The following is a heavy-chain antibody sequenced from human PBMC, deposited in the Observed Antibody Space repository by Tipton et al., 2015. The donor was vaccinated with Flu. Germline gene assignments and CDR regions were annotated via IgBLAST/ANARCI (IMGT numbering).Heavy chain of an antibody. CDR3: AKDIGLRGYYYGMDV. CDR1: GFTFDDYA. CDR2: ISWNSGSI. V-gene: IGHV3-9*01. D-gene: IGHD3-16*01. Sequence: SLRLSCAASGFTFDDYAMHWVRQAPGKGLEWVSGISWNSGSIGYADSVKGRFTISRDNAKNSLYLQMNSLRAEDTALYYCAKDIGLRGYYYGMDVWGQGTTVTVSS. J-gene: IGHJ6*02.